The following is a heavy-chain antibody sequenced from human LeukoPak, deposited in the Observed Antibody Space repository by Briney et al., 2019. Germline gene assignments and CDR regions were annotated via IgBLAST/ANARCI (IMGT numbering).Heavy chain of an antibody. D-gene: IGHD3-10*01. J-gene: IGHJ4*02. CDR3: AREAVTMVRGVIID. CDR2: IYYSGST. V-gene: IGHV4-31*03. Sequence: SETLSLTCTVSGGSISSGGYYWSWIRQHPGKGLEWIGYIYYSGSTYYNPSLKSRVTISVDTSKNQFSLKLSSVTAADTAVYYCAREAVTMVRGVIIDWGQGTLVTVSS. CDR1: GGSISSGGYY.